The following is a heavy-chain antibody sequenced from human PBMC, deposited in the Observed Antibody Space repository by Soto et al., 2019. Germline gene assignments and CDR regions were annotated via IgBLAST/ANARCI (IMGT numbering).Heavy chain of an antibody. CDR2: ITSDGSPI. CDR1: GFTFSDYY. Sequence: VQLVESGGGLVKPGGSLRLSCAASGFTFSDYYMSWIRQAPGKGLEWVSYITSDGSPIYYADSVRGRFTISRDSAKNSVSLQMNSLRAEDTAIYYCAGGEMSTISFDYWGQGTLVTVSS. CDR3: AGGEMSTISFDY. J-gene: IGHJ4*02. V-gene: IGHV3-11*01. D-gene: IGHD1-1*01.